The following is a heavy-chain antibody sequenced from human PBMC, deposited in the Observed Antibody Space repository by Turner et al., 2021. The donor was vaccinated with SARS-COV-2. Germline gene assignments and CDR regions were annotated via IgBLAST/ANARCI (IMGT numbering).Heavy chain of an antibody. J-gene: IGHJ4*02. V-gene: IGHV3-53*04. CDR2: MYSGGST. CDR3: ASSSGYSGSWYLKH. CDR1: GFTVSSNY. D-gene: IGHD6-13*01. Sequence: EVQLVESGGGLVQPGGSLRLSCAASGFTVSSNYMSWVRQAPGKGLEWVSVMYSGGSTYYADSVKGRFTISRHNSKNTLYLQVNSLRAEDTAVYYCASSSGYSGSWYLKHWGQGTLVTVSS.